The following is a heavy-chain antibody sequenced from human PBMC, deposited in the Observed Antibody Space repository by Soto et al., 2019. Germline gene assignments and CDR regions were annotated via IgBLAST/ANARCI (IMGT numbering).Heavy chain of an antibody. V-gene: IGHV3-33*08. J-gene: IGHJ4*02. Sequence: GGSLRLSCAASGFIFSNAWINWVRQAPGKGLEWVAVIWYDGSNKYYADSVKGRFTISRDNSKNTLYLQMNSLRAEDTAVYYCARDFNYYDSSGPFDYWGQGTLVTVSS. D-gene: IGHD3-22*01. CDR2: IWYDGSNK. CDR3: ARDFNYYDSSGPFDY. CDR1: GFIFSNAW.